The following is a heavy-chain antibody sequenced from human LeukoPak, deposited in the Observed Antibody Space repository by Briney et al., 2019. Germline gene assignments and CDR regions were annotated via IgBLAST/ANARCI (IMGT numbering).Heavy chain of an antibody. CDR1: GGSISSSSYY. CDR2: IYYSGST. J-gene: IGHJ4*02. V-gene: IGHV4-39*01. CDR3: ASHYLKTPYTIFGVEFDY. D-gene: IGHD3-3*01. Sequence: SETLSLTCTVSGGSISSSSYYWGWIRQPPGKGLEWIGSIYYSGSTYHNPSLKSRVTISVDTSKNQFSLKLSSVTAADTAVYYCASHYLKTPYTIFGVEFDYWGQGTLVTVSS.